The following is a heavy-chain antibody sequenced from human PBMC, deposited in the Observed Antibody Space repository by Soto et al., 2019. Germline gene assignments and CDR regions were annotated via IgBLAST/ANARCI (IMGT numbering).Heavy chain of an antibody. V-gene: IGHV2-70*01. CDR1: GFSLSTSGMC. CDR3: ARTPAIEYSSSKGYYFDY. CDR2: IDWDDDK. D-gene: IGHD6-6*01. J-gene: IGHJ4*02. Sequence: ESGPTLVNPTQTLTLTCTFSGFSLSTSGMCVSWIRQPPGKALEWLALIDWDDDKYYSTSLKTRLTISKDTSKNQVVLTMTNMDPVDTATYYCARTPAIEYSSSKGYYFDYWGQGTLVTVSS.